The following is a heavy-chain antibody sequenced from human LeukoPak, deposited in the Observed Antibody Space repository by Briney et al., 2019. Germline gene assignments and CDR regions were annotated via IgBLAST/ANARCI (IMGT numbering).Heavy chain of an antibody. V-gene: IGHV4-34*01. J-gene: IGHJ6*02. D-gene: IGHD3-3*01. CDR1: GGSFSGYY. Sequence: SETLSLTCAVYGGSFSGYYWSWIRQPPGKGLEWIGEINHSGSTSYNPSLKSRVTISVDTSKNQFSLKLSSVTAADTAVYYCARVRQVITIFGVVINHYGMDVWGQGTTVTVSS. CDR3: ARVRQVITIFGVVINHYGMDV. CDR2: INHSGST.